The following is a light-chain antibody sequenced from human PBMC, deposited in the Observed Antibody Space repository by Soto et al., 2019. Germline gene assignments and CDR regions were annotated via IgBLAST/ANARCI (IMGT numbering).Light chain of an antibody. CDR1: SSDVGAYDY. J-gene: IGLJ1*01. Sequence: QSVLTQPPSASGSPGQSVTISCTGTSSDVGAYDYVSWYQQHPGKAPKLMIYEVNKRPSGVPDRFSGSKSGSTASLTVSGLQAEDEADYYCSSYAGSSTYVFGTGTKVTV. V-gene: IGLV2-8*01. CDR2: EVN. CDR3: SSYAGSSTYV.